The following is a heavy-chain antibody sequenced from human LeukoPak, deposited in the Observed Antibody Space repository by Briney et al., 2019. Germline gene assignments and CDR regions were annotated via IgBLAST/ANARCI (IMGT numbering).Heavy chain of an antibody. V-gene: IGHV3-21*01. CDR1: GFPFSSYS. J-gene: IGHJ4*02. CDR3: ARGVYTGYFDY. Sequence: GSLSLSCAASGFPFSSYSMNWVRQAPGKGLEWVSSISSSSSYIYYADSVKGRFTISRDNAKNSLYLQMNSLRAEDTAVYYCARGVYTGYFDYWGQGTLVTVSS. CDR2: ISSSSSYI. D-gene: IGHD5/OR15-5a*01.